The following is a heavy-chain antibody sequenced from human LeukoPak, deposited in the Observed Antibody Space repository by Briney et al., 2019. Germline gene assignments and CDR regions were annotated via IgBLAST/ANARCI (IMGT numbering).Heavy chain of an antibody. CDR3: ASGRIQLWFHYYFDY. D-gene: IGHD5-18*01. CDR2: IKQDGSEK. V-gene: IGHV3-7*01. CDR1: GFTFSSYW. J-gene: IGHJ4*02. Sequence: GGSLRLSCAASGFTFSSYWMSWVRQAPGKGLEGVANIKQDGSEKYYVASVKGRFTISRDNAKNSLYLQMNSLRAEDRAVYYCASGRIQLWFHYYFDYWGQGTLVTVSS.